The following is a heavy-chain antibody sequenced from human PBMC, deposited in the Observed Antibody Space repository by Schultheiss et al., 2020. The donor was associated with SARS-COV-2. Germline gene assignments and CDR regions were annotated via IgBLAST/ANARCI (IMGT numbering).Heavy chain of an antibody. D-gene: IGHD5-18*01. Sequence: GGSLRLSCAASGFTFSSYGMHWVRQAPGKGLEWVAVISYDGSNKYYSDSVKGRFTISRDNSKNTLYLQMNSLRAEDTAVYYCAKDGGSWIQLWLPWGSAVDYWGQGTLVTVSS. CDR3: AKDGGSWIQLWLPWGSAVDY. J-gene: IGHJ4*02. CDR2: ISYDGSNK. CDR1: GFTFSSYG. V-gene: IGHV3-30*18.